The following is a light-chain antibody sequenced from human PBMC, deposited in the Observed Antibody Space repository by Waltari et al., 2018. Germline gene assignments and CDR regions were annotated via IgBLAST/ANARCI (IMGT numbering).Light chain of an antibody. CDR2: RSN. J-gene: IGLJ3*02. CDR3: AAWDDSLRGSWV. CDR1: SPNIGTNY. Sequence: QSVLTQPPSASGTPGQRVTISCSGSSPNIGTNYVYWYHHLPGTAPKLLIYRSNQRPSGVPDRFSGSKSGTSASLAISGLRSEDEADYYCAAWDDSLRGSWVFGGGTKLTVL. V-gene: IGLV1-47*01.